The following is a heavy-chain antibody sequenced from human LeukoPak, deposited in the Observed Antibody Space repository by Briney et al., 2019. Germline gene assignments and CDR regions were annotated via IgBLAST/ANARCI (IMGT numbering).Heavy chain of an antibody. CDR1: GFTFSSYA. V-gene: IGHV3-23*01. CDR3: AKDEYCSSTSCYYYYYGMDV. CDR2: ISGSGGST. Sequence: PGGSLRLSCAASGFTFSSYAMSWVRQAPGKGLEWVSAISGSGGSTYYADSVKGRFTISRDNSKNTLYPQMNSLRAEDTAVYYCAKDEYCSSTSCYYYYYGMDVWGQGTTATVSS. D-gene: IGHD2-2*01. J-gene: IGHJ6*02.